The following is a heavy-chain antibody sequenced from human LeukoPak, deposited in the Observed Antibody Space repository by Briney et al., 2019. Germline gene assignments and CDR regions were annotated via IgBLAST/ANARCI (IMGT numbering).Heavy chain of an antibody. Sequence: PGGSLRLSCAASGFTFSSYDMHWVRHATGKGLEWVSAIGTAGDTYYPGSVKGRFTISRENAKNSLYLQMNSLRAGDTAVYYCAREDSSDAFDIWGQGTMVTVSS. D-gene: IGHD3-22*01. CDR1: GFTFSSYD. V-gene: IGHV3-13*01. J-gene: IGHJ3*02. CDR3: AREDSSDAFDI. CDR2: IGTAGDT.